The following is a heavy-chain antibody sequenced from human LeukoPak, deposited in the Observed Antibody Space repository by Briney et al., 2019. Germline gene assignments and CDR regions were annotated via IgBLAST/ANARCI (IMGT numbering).Heavy chain of an antibody. J-gene: IGHJ6*03. CDR2: VSYDGGTK. CDR3: ARDFGSGWSTYYYYYMDV. D-gene: IGHD6-19*01. V-gene: IGHV3-30*04. CDR1: GFSFSGTA. Sequence: GGSLRLSCAASGFSFSGTAMHWVRQAPGKGLEWVAVVSYDGGTKYYAESVRGRFTIARDNSKNTLYLQMNSLRGDDTAVYYCARDFGSGWSTYYYYYMDVWGKGTTVTVSS.